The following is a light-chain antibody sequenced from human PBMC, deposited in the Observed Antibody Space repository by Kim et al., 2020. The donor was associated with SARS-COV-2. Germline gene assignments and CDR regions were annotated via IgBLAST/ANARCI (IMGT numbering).Light chain of an antibody. CDR2: VGTGGIVG. CDR1: SGYSNYK. CDR3: GADHGSGSNFPSWV. Sequence: QLVLTQPPSASASLGASVTLTCTLSSGYSNYKVDWYQQRPGKGPRFVMRVGTGGIVGSKGDGIPDRFSVLGSGLNRYLTIKNIQEEDESDYHCGADHGSGSNFPSWVFGGGTKVTVL. V-gene: IGLV9-49*01. J-gene: IGLJ3*02.